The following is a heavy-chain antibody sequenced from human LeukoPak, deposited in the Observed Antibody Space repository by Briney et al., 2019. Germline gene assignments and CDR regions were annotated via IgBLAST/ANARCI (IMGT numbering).Heavy chain of an antibody. J-gene: IGHJ4*02. Sequence: PSETLSLTCAVYGGSFSGYYWSWIRQPPGKGLEWIGEINHSGSTNYNPSLKSRVTISVDTSKNQFSLKLSSVTAADTAVYYCARATHPTYYDSSGYYQDYWGQGTLVTVSS. V-gene: IGHV4-34*01. D-gene: IGHD3-22*01. CDR3: ARATHPTYYDSSGYYQDY. CDR2: INHSGST. CDR1: GGSFSGYY.